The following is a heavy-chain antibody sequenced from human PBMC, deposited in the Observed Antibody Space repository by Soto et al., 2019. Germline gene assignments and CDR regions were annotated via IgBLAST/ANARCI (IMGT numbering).Heavy chain of an antibody. CDR3: SAPTVITPDSFCGADV. CDR2: VVVGSGYT. V-gene: IGHV1-58*01. CDR1: GFTSSRSA. J-gene: IGHJ6*02. D-gene: IGHD4-17*01. Sequence: SVKVSCKSFGFTSSRSAVLWVLQARGQRLEWIGRVVVGSGYTNYAQRFQERVTITTDMTTSTVYMELSSLRVDDTGVYYCSAPTVITPDSFCGADVWGQGTSVTVSS.